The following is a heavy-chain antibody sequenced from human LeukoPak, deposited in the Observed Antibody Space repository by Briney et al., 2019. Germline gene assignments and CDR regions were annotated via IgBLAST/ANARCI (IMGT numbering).Heavy chain of an antibody. D-gene: IGHD6-13*01. CDR2: IYDGGSA. CDR1: GFTVSSKY. CDR3: AREASYSSSWWYFDH. Sequence: GGSLRLSCAASGFTVSSKYISWVRQVPGKGLEWVSVIYDGGSADYADSVKGRFTISRDNSKSKVYLQMNSLRVEDTAVYYCAREASYSSSWWYFDHWGQGTLVSVSS. J-gene: IGHJ4*02. V-gene: IGHV3-66*01.